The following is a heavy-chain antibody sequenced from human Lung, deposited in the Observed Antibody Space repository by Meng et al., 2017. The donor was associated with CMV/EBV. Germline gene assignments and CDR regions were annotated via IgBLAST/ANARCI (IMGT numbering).Heavy chain of an antibody. D-gene: IGHD3-22*01. CDR1: GFTFSSYW. CDR3: ARETDSSGWDY. Sequence: GESLKISCAASGFTFSSYWMSWVRQAPGKGLEWVANIKQDGSEKYYVGSVKGRFTISRDNAKNSLYLQMNSLRAEDTAVYYCARETDSSGWDYWGQGTLVTVSS. J-gene: IGHJ4*02. V-gene: IGHV3-7*01. CDR2: IKQDGSEK.